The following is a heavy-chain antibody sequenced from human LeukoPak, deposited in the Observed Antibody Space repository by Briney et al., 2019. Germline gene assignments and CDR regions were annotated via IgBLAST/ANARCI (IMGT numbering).Heavy chain of an antibody. D-gene: IGHD3-22*01. Sequence: KPSETLSLTCAVYGGSFSGYYWSWIRQPPGKGLEWIGEINHSGSTNYNPSLKSRVTISVDTSKNQFSLKLSSVTAADTAVYYCARLDDSSGYLYWGRGTLVTVSS. J-gene: IGHJ4*02. CDR2: INHSGST. V-gene: IGHV4-34*01. CDR1: GGSFSGYY. CDR3: ARLDDSSGYLY.